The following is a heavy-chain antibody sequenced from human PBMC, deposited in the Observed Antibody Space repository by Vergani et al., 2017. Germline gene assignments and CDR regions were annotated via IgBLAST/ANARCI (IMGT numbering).Heavy chain of an antibody. CDR2: VIPIFGTA. V-gene: IGHV1-69*13. CDR3: ARDWVGGTTGDYGMDG. D-gene: IGHD1-26*01. CDR1: GGTFSSYA. J-gene: IGHJ6*01. Sequence: QVQLVQSGAEVKKSGSSVKVSCKASGGTFSSYATSWVRQAPGQGLEWMGWVIPIFGTANYAQKFQGRVTITADESTRTAYMELSSLRSEDTAVYYCARDWVGGTTGDYGMDGGGEGTTVIVSS.